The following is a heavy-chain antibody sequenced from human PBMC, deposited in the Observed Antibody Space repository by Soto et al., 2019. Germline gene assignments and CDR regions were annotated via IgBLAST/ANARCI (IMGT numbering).Heavy chain of an antibody. D-gene: IGHD5-12*01. V-gene: IGHV3-74*01. CDR1: GFTINKYA. J-gene: IGHJ6*02. CDR2: INSDGSNT. CDR3: ARHVAVATISWGTYGMDV. Sequence: PGGSLRLSCVASGFTINKYALAWVRQAPGEGLEWGSRINSDGSNTTYADSVKGRFTTSRENAKKTLFLQMNSLRGEDTAVYYCARHVAVATISWGTYGMDVWGQGTTDTVSS.